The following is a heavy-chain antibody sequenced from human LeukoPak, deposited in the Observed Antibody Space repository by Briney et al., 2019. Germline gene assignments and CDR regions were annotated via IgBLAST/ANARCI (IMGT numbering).Heavy chain of an antibody. J-gene: IGHJ3*02. V-gene: IGHV4-59*08. Sequence: PSETLSLTCTVSGGSISSYYWSWIRQPPGKGLEWIGYIYYSGSTNYNPSLKSRVTISVDTSKNQFSLKLSSVTAADTAVYYCARPAPTSRGAFDIWGQGTMVTVSS. D-gene: IGHD3-10*01. CDR1: GGSISSYY. CDR3: ARPAPTSRGAFDI. CDR2: IYYSGST.